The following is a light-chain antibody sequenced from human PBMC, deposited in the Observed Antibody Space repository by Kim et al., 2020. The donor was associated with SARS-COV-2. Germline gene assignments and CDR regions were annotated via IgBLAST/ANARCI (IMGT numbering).Light chain of an antibody. J-gene: IGLJ3*02. CDR2: QDS. CDR1: KLGEKY. V-gene: IGLV3-1*01. CDR3: QAWDSSTAV. Sequence: SYELTQPPSVSVSPGQTASITCSGDKLGEKYACWYQQKPGQSPVLVIYQDSKRPSGIPERFSGSNSGNTATLTISGTQAMDEADYYCQAWDSSTAVFGGGTQLTVL.